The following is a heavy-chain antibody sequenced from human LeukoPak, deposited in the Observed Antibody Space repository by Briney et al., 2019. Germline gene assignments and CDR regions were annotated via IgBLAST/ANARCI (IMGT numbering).Heavy chain of an antibody. CDR1: GSRFINYW. CDR2: IYPGDSDT. D-gene: IGHD3-16*01. V-gene: IGHV5-51*01. CDR3: ARQRFTARAYAGNWFDP. Sequence: GESLKISFKGSGSRFINYWIAWVRPMPGKGLEWRGMIYPGDSDTRYSPSFQGQVTISADKSISTAYLQWSSLKASDTAMYYCARQRFTARAYAGNWFDPWGQGTLVTVSS. J-gene: IGHJ5*02.